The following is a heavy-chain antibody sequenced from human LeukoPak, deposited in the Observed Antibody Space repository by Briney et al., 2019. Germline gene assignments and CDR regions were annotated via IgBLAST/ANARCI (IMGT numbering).Heavy chain of an antibody. CDR3: ARGRYCSSTSCPSKAKYYYYYYMDV. CDR1: GGSMSSSNW. J-gene: IGHJ6*03. V-gene: IGHV4-4*02. D-gene: IGHD2-2*01. CDR2: IYHSGST. Sequence: SETLSLTCDVSGGSMSSSNWWSWVRQPPGKGLEWIGEIYHSGSTNYNPSLKSRVTISVDKSKNQFSLKLSSVTAADTTVYYCARGRYCSSTSCPSKAKYYYYYYMDVWGRGTTVTVSS.